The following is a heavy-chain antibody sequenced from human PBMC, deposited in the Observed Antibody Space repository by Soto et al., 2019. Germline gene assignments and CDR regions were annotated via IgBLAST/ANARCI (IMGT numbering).Heavy chain of an antibody. J-gene: IGHJ4*02. CDR1: GGTFSSYG. D-gene: IGHD3-9*01. V-gene: IGHV1-69*12. Sequence: QVQLVQSGAEVKKPGSSVKVSCKASGGTFSSYGISWVRQAPGQGLEWMGGIIPIFGTANYAQKFQGRVTIPAGESTRTAYMEMSSLRAEDTAVYYCARDRWSYDILTGYLGYFDYWGQGILVTVSS. CDR3: ARDRWSYDILTGYLGYFDY. CDR2: IIPIFGTA.